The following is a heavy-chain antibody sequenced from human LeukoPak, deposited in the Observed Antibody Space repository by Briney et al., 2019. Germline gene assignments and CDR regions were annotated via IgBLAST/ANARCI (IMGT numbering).Heavy chain of an antibody. D-gene: IGHD3-10*01. CDR3: AKDVSYGSGISDGMDV. CDR2: ISGSGGST. V-gene: IGHV3-23*01. J-gene: IGHJ6*02. Sequence: PGGSLRLSCAASGFTFSSYAMSWVRQAPGKGLEWVSAISGSGGSTYYADSVKGRFTISRDNSKNTLYLQMNSLRAEDTAVYYCAKDVSYGSGISDGMDVWGQGTTVTVSS. CDR1: GFTFSSYA.